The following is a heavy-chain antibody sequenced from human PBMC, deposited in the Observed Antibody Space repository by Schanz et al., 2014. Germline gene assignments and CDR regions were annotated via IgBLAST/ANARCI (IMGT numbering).Heavy chain of an antibody. CDR3: ARAYYGSRPYFDY. J-gene: IGHJ4*02. V-gene: IGHV1-18*01. CDR2: INPDSGGT. D-gene: IGHD3-10*01. CDR1: GYTLTGFG. Sequence: QVQLVQSGAEVKKPGASVKVSCKASGYTLTGFGVSWVRQAPGQGREWMGWINPDSGGTNYAQKFQGRVTMTRDTSTSTVYMELSSLRSEDTAVYYCARAYYGSRPYFDYWGQGTLVTVSS.